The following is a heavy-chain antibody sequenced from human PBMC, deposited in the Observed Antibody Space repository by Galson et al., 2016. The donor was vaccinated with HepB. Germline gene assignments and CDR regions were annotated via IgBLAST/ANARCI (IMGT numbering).Heavy chain of an antibody. CDR2: IGRGGDIK. D-gene: IGHD4-23*01. Sequence: SLRLSCAASGFTSSRYGMHWVRQAPGKGLEWVALIGRGGDIKFHADSVKGRFTISRDNSKNTLYLQMNSLRGEDTAVYYCARDDDYGGNNLVYWGQGTLVTVSS. CDR3: ARDDDYGGNNLVY. J-gene: IGHJ4*02. V-gene: IGHV3-33*01. CDR1: GFTSSRYG.